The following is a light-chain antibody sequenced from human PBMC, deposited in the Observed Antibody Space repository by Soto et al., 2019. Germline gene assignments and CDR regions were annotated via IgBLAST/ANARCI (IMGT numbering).Light chain of an antibody. CDR2: EAS. Sequence: ASVGDRATIPCRASQSINKYLNWYQQKPGKAPKLLIYEASSLESAVPSRFSGSGSGTEFTLTISGLQPDDFATYYCQQFNSYPITFGQGTRLEI. CDR3: QQFNSYPIT. CDR1: QSINKY. J-gene: IGKJ5*01. V-gene: IGKV1-13*02.